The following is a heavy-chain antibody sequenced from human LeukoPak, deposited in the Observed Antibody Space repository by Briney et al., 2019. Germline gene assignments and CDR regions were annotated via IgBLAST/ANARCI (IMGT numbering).Heavy chain of an antibody. CDR1: GFTVSTKY. D-gene: IGHD4-17*01. J-gene: IGHJ5*02. V-gene: IGHV3-53*01. Sequence: GGSLRLSCAASGFTVSTKYMSWVRQAPGKGLEWVSVIYSGGGTYYADSVKGRFTVSRDNSKNTLYLQMNSLRAEDTAVYCCARYGDYERFHWSDPWGQGTLVTVSS. CDR2: IYSGGGT. CDR3: ARYGDYERFHWSDP.